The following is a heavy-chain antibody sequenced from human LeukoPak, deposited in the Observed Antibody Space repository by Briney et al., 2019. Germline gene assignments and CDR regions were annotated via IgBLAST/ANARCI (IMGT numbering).Heavy chain of an antibody. V-gene: IGHV4-31*03. Sequence: SETLSLTCTVSGGSISSGGYYWSWIRQHPGKGLEWIGYIYYSGSTYYNPSLKSRVTISVDTSKNQFSLKLSSVTAADTAVYYCARVVAGYCSGGSCPRRNYFDYWGQGTLVTVSS. D-gene: IGHD2-15*01. CDR1: GGSISSGGYY. CDR3: ARVVAGYCSGGSCPRRNYFDY. CDR2: IYYSGST. J-gene: IGHJ4*02.